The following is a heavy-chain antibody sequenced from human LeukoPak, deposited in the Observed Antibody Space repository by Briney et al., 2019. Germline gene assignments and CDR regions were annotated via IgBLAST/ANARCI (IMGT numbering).Heavy chain of an antibody. CDR3: ARQITIFGVVCGMDV. D-gene: IGHD3-3*01. J-gene: IGHJ6*04. V-gene: IGHV4-4*07. CDR1: GGSISSYY. CDR2: IYTSGST. Sequence: SETLSLTCTVSGGSISSYYWSWIRQPAGKGLEWIGRIYTSGSTNYNPSLKSRVTISVDTSKSQFSLKLSSVTAADTAVYYCARQITIFGVVCGMDVWGKGTTVTVSS.